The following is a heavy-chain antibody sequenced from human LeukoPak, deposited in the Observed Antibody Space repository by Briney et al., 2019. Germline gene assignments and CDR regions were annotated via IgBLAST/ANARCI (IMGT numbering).Heavy chain of an antibody. V-gene: IGHV4-34*01. J-gene: IGHJ6*03. CDR2: INHSGST. CDR3: ARATYGDYYYYYMDV. CDR1: GGSFSGYY. Sequence: NTSETLSLTCAVYGGSFSGYYWSWIRQPPGKGLEWIGEINHSGSTNYNPSLKSRVTISVDTSKNQFSLKLSSVTAADTAVYYCARATYGDYYYYYMDVWGKGTTVTVSS. D-gene: IGHD4-17*01.